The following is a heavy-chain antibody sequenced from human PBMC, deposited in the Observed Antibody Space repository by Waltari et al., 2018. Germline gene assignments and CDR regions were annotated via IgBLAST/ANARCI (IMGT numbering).Heavy chain of an antibody. V-gene: IGHV4-4*07. J-gene: IGHJ3*02. CDR3: ARDRGYDFWSGYYREDAFDI. Sequence: QVQLQESGPGLVKPSETLSLTCTVSGGSISSYYWSWIRQPAGQGLEWIGRIYTSGSTNYNPSLKSRVTMSVDTSKNQFSLKLSSVTAADTAVYYCARDRGYDFWSGYYREDAFDIWGQGTMVTVSS. CDR2: IYTSGST. D-gene: IGHD3-3*01. CDR1: GGSISSYY.